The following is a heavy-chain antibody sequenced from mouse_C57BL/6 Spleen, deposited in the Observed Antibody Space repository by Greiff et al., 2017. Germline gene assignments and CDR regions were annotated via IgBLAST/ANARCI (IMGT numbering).Heavy chain of an antibody. CDR1: GFTFSDYY. CDR2: ISNGGGST. J-gene: IGHJ1*03. Sequence: EVQGVESGGGLVQPGGSLKLSCAASGFTFSDYYMYWVRQTPEKRLEWVAYISNGGGSTYYPDTVKGRFTISRDNAKNTLYLQMSRLKSEDTAMYYCARITTVVARYFDVWGTGTTVTVSS. V-gene: IGHV5-12*01. D-gene: IGHD1-1*01. CDR3: ARITTVVARYFDV.